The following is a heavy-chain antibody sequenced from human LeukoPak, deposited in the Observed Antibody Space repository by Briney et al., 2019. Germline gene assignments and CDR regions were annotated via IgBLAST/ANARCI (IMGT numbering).Heavy chain of an antibody. CDR1: GGSISSYY. CDR2: IHYSGST. J-gene: IGHJ4*02. V-gene: IGHV4-59*01. CDR3: ARDRGDYDSSGYYGYFDY. D-gene: IGHD3-22*01. Sequence: SETLSLTCTVSGGSISSYYWSWIRQPPGKGLEWIGYIHYSGSTNYNPSLKSRVTISVDTSKNQFSLKLSSVTAADTAVYYCARDRGDYDSSGYYGYFDYWGQGALVTVSS.